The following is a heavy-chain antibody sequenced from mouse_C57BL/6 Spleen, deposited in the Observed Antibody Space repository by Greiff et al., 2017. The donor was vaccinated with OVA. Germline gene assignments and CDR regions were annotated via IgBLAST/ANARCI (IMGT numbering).Heavy chain of an antibody. CDR2: INPNNGGT. J-gene: IGHJ4*01. CDR1: GYTFTDYY. D-gene: IGHD1-1*01. V-gene: IGHV1-26*01. Sequence: EVQLQQSGPELVQPGASVKISCKASGYTFTDYYMNWVKQSPGKSLEWIGDINPNNGGTSYNQKFKGKATLTVDKSSSTAYMELHSLTSEDSAVEYCARGYGSSYYAMDYWGQGTSVTVSS. CDR3: ARGYGSSYYAMDY.